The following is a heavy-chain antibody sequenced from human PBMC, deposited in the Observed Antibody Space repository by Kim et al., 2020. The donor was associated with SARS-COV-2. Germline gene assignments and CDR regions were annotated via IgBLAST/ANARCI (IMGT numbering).Heavy chain of an antibody. V-gene: IGHV3-23*01. J-gene: IGHJ4*02. Sequence: GGSTYYADPVKGRFTISRDNSKNTLYLQMNSLRAEDTAVYYCAAGRAGDYWGQGTLVTVSS. D-gene: IGHD1-26*01. CDR2: GGST. CDR3: AAGRAGDY.